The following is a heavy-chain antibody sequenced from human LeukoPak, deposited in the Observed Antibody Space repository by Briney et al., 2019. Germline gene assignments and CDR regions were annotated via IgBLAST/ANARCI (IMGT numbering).Heavy chain of an antibody. CDR1: GGSIGSYY. D-gene: IGHD3-22*01. J-gene: IGHJ5*02. CDR2: SFPSGSA. CDR3: ARQYYYGSSGYWSLDP. V-gene: IGHV4-4*09. Sequence: PSETLSLTCTVSGGSIGSYYWSWIRQPPGKGLQWIGYSFPSGSANFDPSLKSRVTISIDTSKNRFSLKLTSVTAADTAVYYCARQYYYGSSGYWSLDPWGQGILVTVSS.